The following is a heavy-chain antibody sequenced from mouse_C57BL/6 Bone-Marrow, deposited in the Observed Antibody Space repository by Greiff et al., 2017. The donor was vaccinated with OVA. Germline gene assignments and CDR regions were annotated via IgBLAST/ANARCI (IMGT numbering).Heavy chain of an antibody. CDR2: IDPETGGT. D-gene: IGHD2-5*01. CDR1: GYTFTDYE. V-gene: IGHV1-15*01. Sequence: QVQLQQSGAELVRPGASVTLSCKASGYTFTDYEMHWVKQTPVHGLEWIGAIDPETGGTAYNQKFKGKAILTADKSSSTAYMELRSLTSEDSAVYYCTRSNSWYFDVWGTGTTFTVSS. J-gene: IGHJ1*03. CDR3: TRSNSWYFDV.